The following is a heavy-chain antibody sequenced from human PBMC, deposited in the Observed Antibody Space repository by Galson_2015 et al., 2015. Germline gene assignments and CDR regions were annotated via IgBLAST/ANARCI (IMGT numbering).Heavy chain of an antibody. D-gene: IGHD4-17*01. CDR3: ARGDYGDYLFYYGMDV. CDR1: GGSISSSSYY. CDR2: IYYSGST. J-gene: IGHJ6*02. V-gene: IGHV4-39*07. Sequence: SETLSLTCTVSGGSISSSSYYWGWIRQPPGKGLEWIGSIYYSGSTYYNPSLKSRVTISVDTSKNQFSLKLSSVTAADTAVYYCARGDYGDYLFYYGMDVWGQGTTVTVSS.